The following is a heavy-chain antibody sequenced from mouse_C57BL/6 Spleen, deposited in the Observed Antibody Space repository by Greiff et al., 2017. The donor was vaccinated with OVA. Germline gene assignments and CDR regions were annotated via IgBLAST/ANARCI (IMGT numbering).Heavy chain of an antibody. CDR1: GYAFSSSW. CDR3: ARGRDPPDY. Sequence: QVQLQQSGPELVKPGASVKISCKASGYAFSSSWMNWVKQRPGKGLEWIGRIYPGDGDTNYNGKFKGKATLTADKSSSTAYMELRSLTSEDSAVYFCARGRDPPDYWGQGTTLTVSS. CDR2: IYPGDGDT. J-gene: IGHJ2*01. V-gene: IGHV1-82*01.